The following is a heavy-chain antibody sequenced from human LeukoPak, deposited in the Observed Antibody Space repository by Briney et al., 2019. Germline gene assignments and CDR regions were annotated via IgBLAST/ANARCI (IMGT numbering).Heavy chain of an antibody. Sequence: PSETLSLTCTVSGGSISSYYWSWIRQPAGKGLEWIGRIYTSGSTNYNPSLKSRVTMSVDTSKNQFPLKLSSVTAADTAVYYCAREGLAVALDYWDQGTLVTVSS. J-gene: IGHJ4*02. CDR3: AREGLAVALDY. D-gene: IGHD6-19*01. CDR2: IYTSGST. V-gene: IGHV4-4*07. CDR1: GGSISSYY.